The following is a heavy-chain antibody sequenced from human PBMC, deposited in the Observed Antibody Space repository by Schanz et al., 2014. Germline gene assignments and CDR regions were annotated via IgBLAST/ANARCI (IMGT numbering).Heavy chain of an antibody. Sequence: QAQLVDSGGGLVKPGGSLRLSCTASGFPFSDYFMAWIRQPPGRGLEWVSYISSASSTINYADSVKGRFTISRDNAKNSLFLQMNSLRAEDTAVYYCARAGYDADNWFDPWGQGTLVTVSS. J-gene: IGHJ5*02. CDR3: ARAGYDADNWFDP. CDR2: ISSASSTI. V-gene: IGHV3-11*04. D-gene: IGHD2-2*01. CDR1: GFPFSDYF.